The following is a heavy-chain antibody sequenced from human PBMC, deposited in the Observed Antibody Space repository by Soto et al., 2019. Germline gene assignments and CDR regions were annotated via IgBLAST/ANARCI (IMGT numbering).Heavy chain of an antibody. Sequence: GSLRLSCAASGFTFSSYAMSWVRQAPGKGLEWVSAISGSGGSTYYADSVKGRFTISRDNSKNTLYLQMNSLRAEDTAVYYCAKDLGSGWYLGGYFQHWGQGTLVTVSS. D-gene: IGHD6-19*01. CDR1: GFTFSSYA. J-gene: IGHJ1*01. V-gene: IGHV3-23*01. CDR2: ISGSGGST. CDR3: AKDLGSGWYLGGYFQH.